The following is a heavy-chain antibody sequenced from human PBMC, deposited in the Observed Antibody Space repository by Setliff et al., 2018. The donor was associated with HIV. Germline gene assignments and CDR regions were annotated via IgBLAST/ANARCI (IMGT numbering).Heavy chain of an antibody. CDR1: GGSIKSSSYY. CDR3: ARVPTSSWYVTTQRTKEYFHH. V-gene: IGHV4-39*07. CDR2: IYYSGNT. D-gene: IGHD6-13*01. Sequence: SETLSLTCTVSGGSIKSSSYYWGRIRQPPGKGLEWIGSIYYSGNTYYNPSLKSRVTISTDTSRNQFSLRLSSVTAADTAIYYCARVPTSSWYVTTQRTKEYFHHWGQGTLVTVSS. J-gene: IGHJ1*01.